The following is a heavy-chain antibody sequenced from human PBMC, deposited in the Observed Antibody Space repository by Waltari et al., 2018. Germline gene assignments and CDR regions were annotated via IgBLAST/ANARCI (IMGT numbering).Heavy chain of an antibody. J-gene: IGHJ4*02. Sequence: EVQLLESGGGLVQPGRSLRLSCQVSGFTSGDDGMSWVRQAPGKGLEWVSHIRSKAYGGTTEYAAPVKGRFTISRDDSKSIAYLQMNRLKAEDTAVYYCTRAYTSSWEFDYWGQGTLVTVSS. D-gene: IGHD6-13*01. CDR1: GFTSGDDG. CDR2: IRSKAYGGTT. CDR3: TRAYTSSWEFDY. V-gene: IGHV3-49*04.